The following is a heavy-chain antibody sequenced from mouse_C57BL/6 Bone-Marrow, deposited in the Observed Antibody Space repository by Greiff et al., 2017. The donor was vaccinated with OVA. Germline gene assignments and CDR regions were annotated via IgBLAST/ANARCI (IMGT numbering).Heavy chain of an antibody. V-gene: IGHV1-50*01. CDR1: GYTFTSYW. Sequence: QVQLQQPGAELVKPGASVKLSCKASGYTFTSYWMQWVKQRPGQGLEWIGEIDPSDSYTNYNQKFKGKATLTVDTSSSTAYMQLSSLTSEDSAVYYCARRGHYYGSSLYYAMDYWGQGTSVTVSS. J-gene: IGHJ4*01. CDR3: ARRGHYYGSSLYYAMDY. CDR2: IDPSDSYT. D-gene: IGHD1-1*01.